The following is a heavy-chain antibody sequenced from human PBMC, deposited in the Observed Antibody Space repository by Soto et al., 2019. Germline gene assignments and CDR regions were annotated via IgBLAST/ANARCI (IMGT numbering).Heavy chain of an antibody. J-gene: IGHJ4*02. D-gene: IGHD5-18*01. CDR3: VSMDTAKDYYFDY. CDR2: ISSNGGST. Sequence: GGSLRLSCSASGFTFSSYAMHWVRQAPGKGLEYVSAISSNGGSTYYADSVKGRFTISRDDSKNTLYLQMSSLRAEDTAVYYCVSMDTAKDYYFDYWGQGTLVTVSS. V-gene: IGHV3-64D*06. CDR1: GFTFSSYA.